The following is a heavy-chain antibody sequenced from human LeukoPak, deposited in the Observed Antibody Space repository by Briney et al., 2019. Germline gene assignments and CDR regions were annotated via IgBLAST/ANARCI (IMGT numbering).Heavy chain of an antibody. CDR2: IYYSGTT. V-gene: IGHV4-30-4*08. Sequence: SQTLSLTCTVSGASINSGNSYWSWIRQPPGKGLEWIGYIYYSGTTYYNPSLKSRVSMSVDTSENQFSLKLNSVNAADTAVYYCARSPYFDFWAGYYDLDCWGQGTLVTVSS. D-gene: IGHD3-3*01. J-gene: IGHJ4*02. CDR1: GASINSGNSY. CDR3: ARSPYFDFWAGYYDLDC.